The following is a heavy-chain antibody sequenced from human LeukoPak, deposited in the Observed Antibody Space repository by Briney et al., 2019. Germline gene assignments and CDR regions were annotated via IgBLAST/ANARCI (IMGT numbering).Heavy chain of an antibody. J-gene: IGHJ4*02. CDR3: ARDGGVSGYDLLDY. D-gene: IGHD5-12*01. Sequence: GGSLRLSCAASGFTFSSFWMTWVRQAPGKGLELVANINQDGSEKYYVDSVKGRFTISRDNAKNSVYLQMNSLRAEDTAVYYCARDGGVSGYDLLDYWGQGTLVTVSS. CDR2: INQDGSEK. CDR1: GFTFSSFW. V-gene: IGHV3-7*01.